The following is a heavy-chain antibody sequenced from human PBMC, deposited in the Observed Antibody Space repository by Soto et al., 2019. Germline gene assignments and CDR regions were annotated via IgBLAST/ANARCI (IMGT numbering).Heavy chain of an antibody. Sequence: GGSLRLSCAASGFTFSSYAMSWVRQAPGKGLEWASGLSGSGGSTYYADSVKGRFTISRDNSKNTLYLQMNSLRAEDTAVYYCARDLPPPKQWLPTPIDYWDQGTLVTVSS. CDR3: ARDLPPPKQWLPTPIDY. CDR2: LSGSGGST. D-gene: IGHD6-19*01. CDR1: GFTFSSYA. V-gene: IGHV3-23*01. J-gene: IGHJ4*02.